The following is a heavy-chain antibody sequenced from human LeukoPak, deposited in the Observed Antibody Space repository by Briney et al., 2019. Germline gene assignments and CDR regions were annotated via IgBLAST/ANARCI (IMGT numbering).Heavy chain of an antibody. D-gene: IGHD5-12*01. J-gene: IGHJ4*02. CDR3: ARAAWLRFRYFDY. CDR2: IYYSGST. CDR1: GGSISSGGYC. V-gene: IGHV4-31*03. Sequence: SETLSLTCTVSGGSISSGGYCWSWIRQHPGKGLEWIGYIYYSGSTYYNPSLKSRVTIAVDTSKNQFSLKPSSVTAADTAVYYCARAAWLRFRYFDYWGQGTLVTVSS.